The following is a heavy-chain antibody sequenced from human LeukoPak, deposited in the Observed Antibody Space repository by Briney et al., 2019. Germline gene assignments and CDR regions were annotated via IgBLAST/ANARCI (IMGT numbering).Heavy chain of an antibody. Sequence: SETLSLTCTVSGGSIISYYWSWIRQPPGRGLEWIGYIHYSGSTQYNPSLKSRVSISVGTSKNQFSLKVTSVTAADTAVYYCARRRDGLYYFDYWGQGTLVTVSS. CDR3: ARRRDGLYYFDY. V-gene: IGHV4-59*08. J-gene: IGHJ4*02. CDR2: IHYSGST. D-gene: IGHD5-24*01. CDR1: GGSIISYY.